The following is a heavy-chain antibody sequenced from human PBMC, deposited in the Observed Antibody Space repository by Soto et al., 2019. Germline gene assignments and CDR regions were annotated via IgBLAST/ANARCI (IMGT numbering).Heavy chain of an antibody. Sequence: PGGSLRLSCEASGFIFPNAWMSWVRQGPGRGLEWVARIKSQTDGGATDYAAAVKGRFTISRDDSKNTVYLQMDSLKSDDTAVYYCVTDPIKLWPYDYWGQGTLVTVS. D-gene: IGHD2-21*01. CDR2: IKSQTDGGAT. J-gene: IGHJ4*02. CDR3: VTDPIKLWPYDY. CDR1: GFIFPNAW. V-gene: IGHV3-15*01.